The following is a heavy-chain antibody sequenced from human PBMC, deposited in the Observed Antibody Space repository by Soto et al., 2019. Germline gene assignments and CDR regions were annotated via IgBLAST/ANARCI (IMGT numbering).Heavy chain of an antibody. Sequence: GGSLRLSCAASGFTFSNAWMNWVRQAPGKGLEWVGRIKSKTDGGTTDYAAPVKGRFTISRDDSKNTLYLQMNSLKTEDTAVYYCTTDLILGRDDYYDTLGVYYYYGMDVWGQGTTVTVSS. CDR1: GFTFSNAW. V-gene: IGHV3-15*07. CDR3: TTDLILGRDDYYDTLGVYYYYGMDV. D-gene: IGHD3-22*01. J-gene: IGHJ6*02. CDR2: IKSKTDGGTT.